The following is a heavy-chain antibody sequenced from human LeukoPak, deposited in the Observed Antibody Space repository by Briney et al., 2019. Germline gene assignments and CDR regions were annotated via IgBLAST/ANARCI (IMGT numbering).Heavy chain of an antibody. CDR2: IYYSGST. CDR1: GGSISSYY. CDR3: ARGGGWLQLRGWSFDY. Sequence: PSETLSLTCTVSGGSISSYYWSWIRQPPGKGLEWIGYIYYSGSTNYNPSLKSRVTISVDTSKNQFSLKLSPVTAADTAVYYCARGGGWLQLRGWSFDYWGQGTLVTVSS. D-gene: IGHD5-24*01. J-gene: IGHJ4*02. V-gene: IGHV4-59*01.